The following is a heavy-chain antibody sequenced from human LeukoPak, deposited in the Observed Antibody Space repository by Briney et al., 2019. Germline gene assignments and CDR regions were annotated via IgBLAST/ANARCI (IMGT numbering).Heavy chain of an antibody. CDR1: GFTFSDYY. J-gene: IGHJ4*02. Sequence: PGGSLRLSCAASGFTFSDYYMSWIRQAPGKGLEWVSYISSSGSTIYYADSVKGRLTISRDNAKNSLYLQMNSLRAEDTAVYYCARAELLWFGELSAPFDYWGQGTLVTVSS. CDR2: ISSSGSTI. V-gene: IGHV3-11*01. CDR3: ARAELLWFGELSAPFDY. D-gene: IGHD3-10*01.